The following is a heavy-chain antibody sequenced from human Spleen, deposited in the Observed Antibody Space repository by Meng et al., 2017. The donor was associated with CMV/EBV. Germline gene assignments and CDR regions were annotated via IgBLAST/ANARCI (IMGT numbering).Heavy chain of an antibody. D-gene: IGHD2-2*01. CDR1: GYTFTGYY. CDR3: ARGCSSTNCYRESGWFDP. J-gene: IGHJ5*02. CDR2: INPDSGGT. Sequence: ASVKVSCKASGYTFTGYYLHWVRQAPGQGLEWMGWINPDSGGTNYAQRFQGRVTMTSDTSIGTAYMDLSRLRSDDTAVYYCARGCSSTNCYRESGWFDPWGQGTLVTVSS. V-gene: IGHV1-2*02.